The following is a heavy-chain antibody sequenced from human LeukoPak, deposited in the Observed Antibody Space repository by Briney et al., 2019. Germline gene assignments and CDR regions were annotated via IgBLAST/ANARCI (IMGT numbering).Heavy chain of an antibody. CDR2: IYYSGSSS. CDR3: ARRAREFGWVFDY. Sequence: PSETLSLTCTVSGGSISSSSYYWGWIRQPPGKGLEGFGSIYYSGSSSYYNPSLKSRVTISVDTSKNQFSLKLSSVTAADTAVYYCARRAREFGWVFDYWGQGTLVTVSS. J-gene: IGHJ4*02. D-gene: IGHD3-10*01. CDR1: GGSISSSSYY. V-gene: IGHV4-39*01.